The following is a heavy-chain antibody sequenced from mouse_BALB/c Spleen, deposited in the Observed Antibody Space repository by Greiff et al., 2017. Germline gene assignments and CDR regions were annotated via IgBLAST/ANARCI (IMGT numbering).Heavy chain of an antibody. CDR1: GYTFTDYN. CDR2: INPNNGGT. D-gene: IGHD4-1*01. CDR3: ARRGLGRFAY. J-gene: IGHJ3*01. V-gene: IGHV1-18*01. Sequence: VHVKQSGPELVKPGASVKIPCKASGYTFTDYNMDWVKQSHGKSLEWIGDINPNNGGTIYNQKFKGKATLTVDKSSSTAYMELRSLTSEDTAVYYCARRGLGRFAYWGQGTLVTVSA.